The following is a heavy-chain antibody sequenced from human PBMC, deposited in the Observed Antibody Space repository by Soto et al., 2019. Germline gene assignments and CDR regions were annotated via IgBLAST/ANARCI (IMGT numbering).Heavy chain of an antibody. CDR2: MNPNSGNT. CDR1: GYTFTSYD. D-gene: IGHD6-6*01. CDR3: ARRDPGGRYRSSSAWFDP. V-gene: IGHV1-8*01. Sequence: QVQLVQSGAEVKKPGASVKVSCKASGYTFTSYDINWVRQATGQGLEWMGWMNPNSGNTGYAQKFQGRVTMTRNTSISTPYMGLGSLRSEVTAVYYWARRDPGGRYRSSSAWFDPWGQGTLVTVSS. J-gene: IGHJ5*02.